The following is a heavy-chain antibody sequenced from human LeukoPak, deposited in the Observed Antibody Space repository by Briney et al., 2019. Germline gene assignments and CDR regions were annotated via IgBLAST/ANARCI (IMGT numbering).Heavy chain of an antibody. CDR1: GGTFISYA. CDR2: IIPIFGTA. Sequence: SVKVSCKASGGTFISYAISWVRQAPGQGLEWMGGIIPIFGTANYAQKFQGRVTITADESTSTAYMELSSLRSEDTAVYYCARAQHSGSYYRHFGISTAHTYYFDYWGQGTLVTVSS. J-gene: IGHJ4*02. CDR3: ARAQHSGSYYRHFGISTAHTYYFDY. D-gene: IGHD1-26*01. V-gene: IGHV1-69*13.